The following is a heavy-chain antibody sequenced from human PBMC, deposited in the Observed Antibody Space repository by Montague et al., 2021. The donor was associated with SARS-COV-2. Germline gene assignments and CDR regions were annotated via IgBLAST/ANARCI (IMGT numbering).Heavy chain of an antibody. D-gene: IGHD4-23*01. CDR2: ISYDGSNK. CDR1: GFTFSSYA. J-gene: IGHJ2*01. CDR3: ARGYGGSYWYFDL. V-gene: IGHV3-30-3*01. Sequence: SLRLSCAASGFTFSSYAMHWFRQAPGKGLEWVAVISYDGSNKYYPDSVKGRFTISRDNSKNTLYLQMNSLRAEDTAVYYCARGYGGSYWYFDLWGRGTLVTVSS.